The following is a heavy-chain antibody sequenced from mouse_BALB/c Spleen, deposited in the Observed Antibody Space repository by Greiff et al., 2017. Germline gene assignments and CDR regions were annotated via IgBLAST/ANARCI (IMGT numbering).Heavy chain of an antibody. CDR1: GYTFSSYW. CDR3: ARNGNYPDYYAMDY. V-gene: IGHV1-9*01. CDR2: ILPGSGST. J-gene: IGHJ4*01. D-gene: IGHD2-1*01. Sequence: QVQLKESGAELMKPGASVKISCKATGYTFSSYWIEWVKQRPGHGLEWIGEILPGSGSTNYNEKFKGKATFTADTSSNTAYMQLSSLTSEDSAVYYCARNGNYPDYYAMDYWGQGTSVTVSS.